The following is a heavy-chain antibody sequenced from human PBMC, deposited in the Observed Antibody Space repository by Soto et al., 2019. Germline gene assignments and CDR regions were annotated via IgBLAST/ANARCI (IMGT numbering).Heavy chain of an antibody. Sequence: SETLSLTCTVSGGSISSYYWSWIRQPPGKGLEWIGYIYYSGSTNYNPSLKSRVTISVDTSKNQFSLKLSSVTAADTAVYYCARFLLSGRGYFDYWGQGTLVTVSS. CDR1: GGSISSYY. J-gene: IGHJ4*02. D-gene: IGHD3-10*01. CDR3: ARFLLSGRGYFDY. CDR2: IYYSGST. V-gene: IGHV4-59*01.